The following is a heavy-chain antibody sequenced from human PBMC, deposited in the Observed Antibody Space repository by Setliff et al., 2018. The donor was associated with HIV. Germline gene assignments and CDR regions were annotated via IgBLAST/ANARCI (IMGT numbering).Heavy chain of an antibody. Sequence: GGSLRLSCAASVFTFSPYWMHWVRQAPGKGLVWVSRINSDGTSTTYADSVKGRCTISRDNAKNSLLLQMNSLRAEDTAVYYCASIAWAAIVPVDYWGQGTLVTVSS. J-gene: IGHJ4*02. CDR2: INSDGTST. CDR1: VFTFSPYW. V-gene: IGHV3-74*03. D-gene: IGHD5-18*01. CDR3: ASIAWAAIVPVDY.